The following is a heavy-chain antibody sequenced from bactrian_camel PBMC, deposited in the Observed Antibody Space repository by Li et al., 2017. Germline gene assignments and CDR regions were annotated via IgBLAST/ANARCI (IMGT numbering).Heavy chain of an antibody. Sequence: HVQLVESGGGSVQAGGSLRLSCAASGFGFTFHGYWMHWVRQAPGKGPEWVSGISSDGKITYYANAVKGRFTISRDNAKNMVYLQMSRLRAEDTARYYCARSPATLDCGQGTQVTVS. CDR1: GFGFTFHGYW. J-gene: IGHJ4*01. CDR3: ARSPATLD. D-gene: IGHD4*01. CDR2: ISSDGKIT. V-gene: IGHV3S6*01.